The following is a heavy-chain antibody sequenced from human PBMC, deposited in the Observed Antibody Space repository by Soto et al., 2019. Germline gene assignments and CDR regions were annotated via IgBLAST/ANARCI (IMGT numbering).Heavy chain of an antibody. CDR1: GYTFTSYG. D-gene: IGHD3-3*01. V-gene: IGHV1-18*01. CDR2: ISAYNGNT. CDR3: ARDPLRFLEWLSITENWFDP. Sequence: QVQLVQSGAEVKKPGASVKVSCKASGYTFTSYGISWVRQAPGQGLEWMGWISAYNGNTNYAQKLQGRVTMTTDPSTSEAYRELRSLRSADTAVYYCARDPLRFLEWLSITENWFDPWGQGTLVTVSS. J-gene: IGHJ5*02.